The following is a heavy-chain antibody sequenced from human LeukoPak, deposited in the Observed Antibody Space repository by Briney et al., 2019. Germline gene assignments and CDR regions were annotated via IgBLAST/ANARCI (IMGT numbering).Heavy chain of an antibody. J-gene: IGHJ4*02. CDR1: GFTFSSYG. CDR2: ISGSGGST. CDR3: AKSYYDSSGYDKLPYYFDY. V-gene: IGHV3-23*01. D-gene: IGHD3-22*01. Sequence: GGSLRLSCAASGFTFSSYGMSWVRQAPGKGLEWVSAISGSGGSTYYADSVKGRFTISRDNSKNTLYLQMNSLRAEDTAVYYCAKSYYDSSGYDKLPYYFDYWGQGTLVTVSS.